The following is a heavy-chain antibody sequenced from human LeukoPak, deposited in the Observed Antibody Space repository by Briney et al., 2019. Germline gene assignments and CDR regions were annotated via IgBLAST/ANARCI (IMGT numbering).Heavy chain of an antibody. J-gene: IGHJ6*02. CDR2: ISYDGSNK. Sequence: GGSLRLSCAASGFTFSSHGMHWVRQAPGKGLEWVTFISYDGSNKDYADSVKGRFTISRDNSKNTLYLQVDSLRPEDTAVYYCARGGAAGIHGMDVWGQGA. D-gene: IGHD6-13*01. CDR3: ARGGAAGIHGMDV. CDR1: GFTFSSHG. V-gene: IGHV3-30*02.